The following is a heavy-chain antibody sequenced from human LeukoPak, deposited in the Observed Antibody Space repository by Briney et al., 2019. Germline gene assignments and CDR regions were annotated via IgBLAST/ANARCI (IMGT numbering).Heavy chain of an antibody. Sequence: GGSLRLSCAASGFTFSSYAMSWVRQAPGKGLECVSAISGGGDFTKYADSVKGRFTISRDNSKNTLYLQMNSLRAEDTAAYYCARDRGVYDSSGYYNDAFDIWGQGTMVTVSS. CDR3: ARDRGVYDSSGYYNDAFDI. CDR2: ISGGGDFT. D-gene: IGHD3-22*01. CDR1: GFTFSSYA. J-gene: IGHJ3*02. V-gene: IGHV3-23*01.